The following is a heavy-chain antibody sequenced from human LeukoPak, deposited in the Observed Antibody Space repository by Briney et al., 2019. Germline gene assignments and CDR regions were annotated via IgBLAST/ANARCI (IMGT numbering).Heavy chain of an antibody. CDR1: RYTFTGYY. J-gene: IGHJ6*03. V-gene: IGHV1-2*02. D-gene: IGHD2-15*01. CDR2: INPNSGGT. CDR3: ARDRGVDYCSGGSCSHYYYYMDV. Sequence: ASVKVSCKASRYTFTGYYMHWVRQAPGQGLEWMGWINPNSGGTNYAQKFQGRVTMTRDTSISTAYMGLSRLRSDDTAVYYCARDRGVDYCSGGSCSHYYYYMDVWGKGTTVTVSS.